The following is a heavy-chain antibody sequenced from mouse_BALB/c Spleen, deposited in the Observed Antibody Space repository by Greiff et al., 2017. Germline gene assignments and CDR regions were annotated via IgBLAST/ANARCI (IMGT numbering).Heavy chain of an antibody. J-gene: IGHJ3*01. CDR3: ARDRGRQLGLLY. D-gene: IGHD3-2*01. Sequence: EVQGVESGGGLVKPGGSLKLSCAASGFTFSDYYMYWVRQTPEKRLEWVATISDGGSYTYYPDSVKGRFTISRDNAKNNLYLQMSSLKSEDTAMYYCARDRGRQLGLLYWGQGTLVTVSA. V-gene: IGHV5-4*02. CDR1: GFTFSDYY. CDR2: ISDGGSYT.